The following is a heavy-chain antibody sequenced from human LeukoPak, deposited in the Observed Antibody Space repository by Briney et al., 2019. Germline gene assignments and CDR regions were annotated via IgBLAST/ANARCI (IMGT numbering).Heavy chain of an antibody. Sequence: QAGGSLRLSCAASGFTFSTYWMHWVRQAPGKGLVWVSRVNGDGSSTNYADSVKGRFTISRDNAKNTLYLQMNSLRAEDTAVYYCARDGIAAVDFDYWGQGTLVTVSS. CDR1: GFTFSTYW. CDR2: VNGDGSST. CDR3: ARDGIAAVDFDY. V-gene: IGHV3-74*01. D-gene: IGHD6-13*01. J-gene: IGHJ4*02.